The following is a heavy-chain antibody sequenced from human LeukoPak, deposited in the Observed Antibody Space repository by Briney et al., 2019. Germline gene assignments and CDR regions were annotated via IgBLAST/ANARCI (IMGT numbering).Heavy chain of an antibody. CDR3: ARGALLGYCSSTSCYPFDY. Sequence: ASVKVSCKASGYTFTGYYMHWVRQAPGQGLEWMGWINPNSGGTNYAQKFQGRVTMTRDTSISTAYMELSRLRSDDTAVYYCARGALLGYCSSTSCYPFDYWGQGTLVTVSS. V-gene: IGHV1-2*02. J-gene: IGHJ4*02. CDR1: GYTFTGYY. CDR2: INPNSGGT. D-gene: IGHD2-2*01.